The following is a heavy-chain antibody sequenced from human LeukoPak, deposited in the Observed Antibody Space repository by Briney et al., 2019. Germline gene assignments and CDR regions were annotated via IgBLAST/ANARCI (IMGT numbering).Heavy chain of an antibody. CDR3: ARASLPGGAPCRGGNCYELDY. J-gene: IGHJ4*02. D-gene: IGHD2-15*01. V-gene: IGHV3-30*04. CDR2: ISFVARRS. Sequence: GGSLRLSCPTSGFIFENYAMHWVRQAPGKGLEWVAVISFVARRSGSADSVQGRFTISRDNSKNTRYLQMTSLRDDDTAVYFCARASLPGGAPCRGGNCYELDYWGRGTLVTVSS. CDR1: GFIFENYA.